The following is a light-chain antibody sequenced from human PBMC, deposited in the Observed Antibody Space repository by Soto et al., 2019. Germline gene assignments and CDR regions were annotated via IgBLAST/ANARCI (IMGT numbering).Light chain of an antibody. J-gene: IGKJ1*01. V-gene: IGKV3-20*01. Sequence: EIVLTQSPGTLSLSPGERATLFCRASQSVTSNYLAWYQQRPGQAPRLLIFGTSSRATGIPDKFSGSGCGTDFILTISRLEPDDFAEYYSQHYGGPSWTFGQGTKVEIK. CDR2: GTS. CDR1: QSVTSNY. CDR3: QHYGGPSWT.